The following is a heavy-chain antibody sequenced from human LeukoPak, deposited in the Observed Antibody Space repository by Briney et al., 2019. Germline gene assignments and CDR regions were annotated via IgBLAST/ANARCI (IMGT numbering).Heavy chain of an antibody. V-gene: IGHV4-30-4*01. CDR2: IYYSGST. CDR1: GGSISSGDYY. CDR3: ATRSNSGGAFDI. D-gene: IGHD2-2*01. J-gene: IGHJ3*02. Sequence: PSETLSLTCTVSGGSISSGDYYWSWIRQPPGKGLEWIGYIYYSGSTYYNPSLKSRVTISVDTSKNQFSLKLSSVTAADTAVYYCATRSNSGGAFDIWGQGTMVTVSS.